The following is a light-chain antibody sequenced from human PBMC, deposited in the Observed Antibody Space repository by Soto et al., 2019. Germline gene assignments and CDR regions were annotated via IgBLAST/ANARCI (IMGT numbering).Light chain of an antibody. CDR2: GAS. J-gene: IGKJ1*01. CDR1: QTIGGNS. V-gene: IGKV3-20*01. CDR3: QHYDSLRWT. Sequence: EVVMTQSPATLSVSPGERATLSCRASQTIGGNSLAWYQQKPGQAPRLVIYGASNRATGIPDRFSGSGSGTDFSLTISRLEPEDFAVYYCQHYDSLRWTFGLGTKVDI.